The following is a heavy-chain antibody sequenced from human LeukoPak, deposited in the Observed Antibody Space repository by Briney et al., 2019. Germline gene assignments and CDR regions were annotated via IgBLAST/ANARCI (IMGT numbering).Heavy chain of an antibody. CDR3: AKALFGWRLYGDRGSGAFDI. V-gene: IGHV3-23*01. Sequence: PGGSLRLSCAASGFTFSSYAMSWVRQAPGKGLEWVSAISGSGGSTYYADSMKGRFTISRDNSKNTLYLQMNSLRAEDTAVYYCAKALFGWRLYGDRGSGAFDIWGQGTMVTVSS. D-gene: IGHD2-21*01. CDR2: ISGSGGST. CDR1: GFTFSSYA. J-gene: IGHJ3*02.